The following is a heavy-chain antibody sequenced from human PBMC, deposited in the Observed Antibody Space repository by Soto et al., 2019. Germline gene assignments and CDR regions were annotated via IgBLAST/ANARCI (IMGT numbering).Heavy chain of an antibody. CDR2: INPNSGGT. J-gene: IGHJ4*02. V-gene: IGHV1-2*04. CDR3: ARDRGHGQQPLDY. D-gene: IGHD6-13*01. CDR1: GYTFTGYY. Sequence: ASVKVSCKASGYTFTGYYMHWVRQAPGQGLEWMGWINPNSGGTNYAQKFQGWVTMTRDTSISTAYMELSRLRSDDTAVYYCARDRGHGQQPLDYWGQGTLVTVSS.